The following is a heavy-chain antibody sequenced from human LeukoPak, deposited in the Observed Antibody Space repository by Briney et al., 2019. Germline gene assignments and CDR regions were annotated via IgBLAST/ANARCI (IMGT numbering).Heavy chain of an antibody. Sequence: PGRSLRLSCAASGFTFSSYGMHWVRQAPGKGLEWVAVIWYDGSNKYYADSVKGRFTISRDNSKNTLYLQMNSLRAEDTAVYYCAKSYCDFWSGYYTGAAFDIWGQGTMVTVSS. CDR1: GFTFSSYG. CDR2: IWYDGSNK. CDR3: AKSYCDFWSGYYTGAAFDI. V-gene: IGHV3-33*06. J-gene: IGHJ3*02. D-gene: IGHD3-3*01.